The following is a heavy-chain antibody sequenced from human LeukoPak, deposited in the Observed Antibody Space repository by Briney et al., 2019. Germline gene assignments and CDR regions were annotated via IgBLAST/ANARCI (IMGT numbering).Heavy chain of an antibody. Sequence: PGGSLRLSCAASEFTFSNYAMSWVRQAPGKGLEWISYINSGGSIVYYADSVKGRFTISRDNAKNSLYLQMDSLRAEDTAVYYCAALYYGSGTYWGQGTLVTVSS. CDR3: AALYYGSGTY. V-gene: IGHV3-48*03. D-gene: IGHD3-10*01. CDR2: INSGGSIV. J-gene: IGHJ4*02. CDR1: EFTFSNYA.